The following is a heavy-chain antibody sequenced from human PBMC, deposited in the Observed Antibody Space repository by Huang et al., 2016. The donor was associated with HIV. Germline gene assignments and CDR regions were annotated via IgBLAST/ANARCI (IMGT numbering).Heavy chain of an antibody. Sequence: QVQLVQSGAEVEKPGASVNLSCKASGFNFLTFALHWVRPAPGQRLEWMGGIHGDGLKKYSQKFQGRVTITRDRSASTVYVDFKSLTYEDTAVYYCARDKEAGTPFFDPWGQGTLVTVSS. CDR2: IHGDGLK. V-gene: IGHV1-3*01. D-gene: IGHD6-19*01. J-gene: IGHJ5*02. CDR3: ARDKEAGTPFFDP. CDR1: GFNFLTFA.